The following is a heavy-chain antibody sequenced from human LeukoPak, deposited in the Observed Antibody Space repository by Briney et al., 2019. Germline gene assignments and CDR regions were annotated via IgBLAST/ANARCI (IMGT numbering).Heavy chain of an antibody. CDR3: AADLYYYGSGSTYKGDAFDI. CDR2: IAVGSGDT. CDR1: GVIFSSCA. D-gene: IGHD3-10*01. V-gene: IGHV1-58*01. Sequence: ASVKVSCKASGVIFSSCAVQWVRRARGQGLEWIGWIAVGSGDTNYAQRFQDRVTITRDMSTSTVYMQLSSVRPEDTAVYSCAADLYYYGSGSTYKGDAFDIWGQGTMVTVSS. J-gene: IGHJ3*02.